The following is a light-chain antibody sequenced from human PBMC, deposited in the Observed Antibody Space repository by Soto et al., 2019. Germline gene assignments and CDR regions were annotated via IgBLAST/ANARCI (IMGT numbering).Light chain of an antibody. V-gene: IGLV2-14*01. CDR1: SSGIRDYNY. J-gene: IGLJ1*01. Sequence: QSALTQPASVSGSPGQSITISCTGTSSGIRDYNYVSWYQQLPSNAPKLIMYEASNRPPGLSNRFSGSKSGNTASLTISGLQAEDEADYYCSSKSPDFFGTGTKVTVL. CDR2: EAS. CDR3: SSKSPDF.